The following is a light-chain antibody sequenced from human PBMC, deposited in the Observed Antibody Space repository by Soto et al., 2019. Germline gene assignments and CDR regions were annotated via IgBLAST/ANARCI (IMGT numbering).Light chain of an antibody. CDR2: DAS. J-gene: IGKJ4*01. Sequence: DIALTHSPATLSLSPGERATLSCRASQSVSSYLAWYQQKPGQAPRLLIYDASSRATGIPARFSGSGSGTDFTLTISSLEPEDFAVYYCQQRSNWPLTFGGGTKVDIK. CDR1: QSVSSY. V-gene: IGKV3-11*01. CDR3: QQRSNWPLT.